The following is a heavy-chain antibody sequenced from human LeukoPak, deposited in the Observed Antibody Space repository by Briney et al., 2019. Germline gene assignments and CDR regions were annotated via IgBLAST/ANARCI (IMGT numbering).Heavy chain of an antibody. CDR2: INPNSGGT. CDR1: GYTFTGYY. CDR3: AGIRTIFGEERFDY. Sequence: ASVKVSCKASGYTFTGYYMHWVRQAPGQGLERMGWINPNSGGTNSAQKYQGRVTMTRDTSISTAYMELSRLRPDDTAVYYCAGIRTIFGEERFDYWGQGTLVTVSS. J-gene: IGHJ4*02. D-gene: IGHD3-3*01. V-gene: IGHV1-2*02.